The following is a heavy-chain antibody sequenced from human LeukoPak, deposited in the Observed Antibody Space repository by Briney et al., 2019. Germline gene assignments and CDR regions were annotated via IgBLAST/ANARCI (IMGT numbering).Heavy chain of an antibody. Sequence: GGSLRLSCAASGFTLSNYAMSWVRQAPGKGLEWVSTISATAGTTWYADSVRGRFTSSRDNSRNMLFLQMHSLTVDDTAIYYCVKDQRVGDCSTISCYRCLRAYYGMDVWGQGTTVTVSS. CDR3: VKDQRVGDCSTISCYRCLRAYYGMDV. V-gene: IGHV3-23*01. CDR1: GFTLSNYA. CDR2: ISATAGTT. D-gene: IGHD2-2*01. J-gene: IGHJ6*02.